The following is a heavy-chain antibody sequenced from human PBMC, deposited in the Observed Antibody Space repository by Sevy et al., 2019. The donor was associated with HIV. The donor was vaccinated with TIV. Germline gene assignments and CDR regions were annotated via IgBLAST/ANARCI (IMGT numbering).Heavy chain of an antibody. V-gene: IGHV3-33*01. Sequence: GGSLRLSCAASGFTFSSYGMHWVRQAPGEGLEWVAVIWYDGSNEYYADSVKGRFTLSRDNSKNTLYLQMNSLRAEDTAVYYCARDPTNYDSSGYFYYGMDVWGQGTTVTVSS. CDR2: IWYDGSNE. CDR3: ARDPTNYDSSGYFYYGMDV. J-gene: IGHJ6*02. CDR1: GFTFSSYG. D-gene: IGHD3-22*01.